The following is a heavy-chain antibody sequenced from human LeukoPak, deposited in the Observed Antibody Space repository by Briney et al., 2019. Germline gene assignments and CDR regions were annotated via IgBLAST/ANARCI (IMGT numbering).Heavy chain of an antibody. CDR3: AKGAAHFDY. CDR2: ISESGDRT. Sequence: GGSLRLSCAASGFTFSNSGMSWVRQAPGKGLEWVSGISESGDRTNYADSVKGRFTISRDNSKNTLYLQINSLRVDDAAVYYCAKGAAHFDYWGKGALVTVSS. CDR1: GFTFSNSG. J-gene: IGHJ4*02. D-gene: IGHD6-6*01. V-gene: IGHV3-23*01.